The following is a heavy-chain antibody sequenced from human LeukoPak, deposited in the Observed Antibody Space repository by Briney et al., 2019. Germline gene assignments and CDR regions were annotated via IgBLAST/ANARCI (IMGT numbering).Heavy chain of an antibody. D-gene: IGHD3-22*01. J-gene: IGHJ5*02. CDR1: GFTFSSYW. V-gene: IGHV3-7*01. Sequence: PGGSLRLSCAASGFTFSSYWMSWVRQAPGKGLEWVANIKQDGSEKYYVDSVKGRFTISRDNAKNSVYLHMNSLRAEDTAVYYCARDLYYDSSGSFWFDPWGQGTLVTVSS. CDR3: ARDLYYDSSGSFWFDP. CDR2: IKQDGSEK.